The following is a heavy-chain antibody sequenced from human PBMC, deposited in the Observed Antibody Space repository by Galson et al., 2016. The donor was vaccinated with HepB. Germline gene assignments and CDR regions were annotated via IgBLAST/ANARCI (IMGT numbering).Heavy chain of an antibody. CDR3: ARLHRITAGASYYYGLEV. CDR1: GGSLTGYF. D-gene: IGHD6-13*01. Sequence: SETLSLTCDVSGGSLTGYFWTWIRQRPGKGLEWIGEINRSGNTNYNPSLKSRVTISVDTSKNQFSLKLRSVTAADTAIYYCARLHRITAGASYYYGLEVWGQGTTVTVSS. J-gene: IGHJ6*02. V-gene: IGHV4-34*01. CDR2: INRSGNT.